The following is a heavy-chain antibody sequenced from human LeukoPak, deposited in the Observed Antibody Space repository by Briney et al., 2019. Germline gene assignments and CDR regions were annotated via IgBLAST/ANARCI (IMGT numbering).Heavy chain of an antibody. Sequence: GESLRISCKGSGYNFGTYWISWVRQMPGKGLERMGKIDPSDSSTNYSPSFEGHVTISADKSANTAYLQWSSLKASDTAMYFCARLSDYWGQGTLVTVSS. V-gene: IGHV5-10-1*01. CDR3: ARLSDY. CDR1: GYNFGTYW. J-gene: IGHJ4*02. CDR2: IDPSDSST.